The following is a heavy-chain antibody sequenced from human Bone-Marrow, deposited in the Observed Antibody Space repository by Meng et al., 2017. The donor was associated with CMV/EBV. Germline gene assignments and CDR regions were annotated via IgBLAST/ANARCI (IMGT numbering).Heavy chain of an antibody. CDR3: ARDPLPSSDYGDPDGDY. D-gene: IGHD4-17*01. Sequence: SLKISCAASGFTFDDYAMHWVRQAPGKGLEWVSGISWNSGSIGYADSVKGRFTISRDNAKNSLYLQMNSLRAEDTAVYYCARDPLPSSDYGDPDGDYWGQRTLVTVSS. V-gene: IGHV3-9*01. CDR1: GFTFDDYA. CDR2: ISWNSGSI. J-gene: IGHJ4*02.